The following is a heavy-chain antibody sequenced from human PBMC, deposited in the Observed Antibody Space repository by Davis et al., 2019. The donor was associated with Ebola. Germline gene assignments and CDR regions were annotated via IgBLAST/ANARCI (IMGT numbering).Heavy chain of an antibody. V-gene: IGHV3-23*01. CDR3: AKSGLSFGVVKYHYGMDV. J-gene: IGHJ6*04. Sequence: GESLKISCAASGFRFSNYWMHWVRQAPGKGLEWVSAISGSGGSTYYADSVKGRFTISRDNSKNTLYLQMNSLRAEDTAVYYCAKSGLSFGVVKYHYGMDVWGKGTTVTVSS. CDR1: GFRFSNYW. CDR2: ISGSGGST. D-gene: IGHD3-3*01.